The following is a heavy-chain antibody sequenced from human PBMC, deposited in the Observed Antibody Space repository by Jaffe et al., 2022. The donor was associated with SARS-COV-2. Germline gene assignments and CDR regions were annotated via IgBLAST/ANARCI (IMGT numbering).Heavy chain of an antibody. V-gene: IGHV3-15*01. J-gene: IGHJ6*02. Sequence: EVQLVESGGGLVKPGGSLRLSCAASGFTFSNAWMSWVRQAPGKGLEWVGRIKSKTDGGTTDYAAPVKGRFTISRDDSKNTLYLQMNSLKTEDTAVYYCTTADETYCSSTSCPPSNGMDVWGQGTTVTVSS. D-gene: IGHD2-2*01. CDR2: IKSKTDGGTT. CDR1: GFTFSNAW. CDR3: TTADETYCSSTSCPPSNGMDV.